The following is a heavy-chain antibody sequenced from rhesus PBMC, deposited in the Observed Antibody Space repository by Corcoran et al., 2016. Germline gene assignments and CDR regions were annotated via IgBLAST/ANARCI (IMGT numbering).Heavy chain of an antibody. CDR3: AGYYNIWTGYYHFDY. V-gene: IGHV4-106*01. CDR2: IYGSCGGT. J-gene: IGHJ4*01. D-gene: IGHD3-3*01. CDR1: GGSITDEYH. Sequence: QVQLQESGPGLVKPSETLSLTCAVSGGSITDEYHWSGIRQSPGKGLEWIGNIYGSCGGTDYNPSLKNRVTISIDTSKNHFSLKLNSVTAADTAVYYCAGYYNIWTGYYHFDYWGQGVLVTVSS.